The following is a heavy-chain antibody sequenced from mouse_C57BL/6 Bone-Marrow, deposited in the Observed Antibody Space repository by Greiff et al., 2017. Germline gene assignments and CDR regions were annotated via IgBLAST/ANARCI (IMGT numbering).Heavy chain of an antibody. J-gene: IGHJ2*01. CDR1: GYTFTSYW. Sequence: QVHVKQPGAELVKPGASVKMSCKASGYTFTSYWITWVKQRPGQGLEWIGDIYPGSGSTNYNEKFKSMATLTVDTSSSTAYMQLSSLTSEDSAVYYCAILLRDYWGQGTTLTVSS. V-gene: IGHV1-55*01. CDR2: IYPGSGST. CDR3: AILLRDY. D-gene: IGHD1-1*01.